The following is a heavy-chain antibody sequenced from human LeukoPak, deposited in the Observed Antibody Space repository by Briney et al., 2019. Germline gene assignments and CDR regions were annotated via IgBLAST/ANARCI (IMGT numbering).Heavy chain of an antibody. CDR2: IYSGGST. Sequence: GGSLRLSCAASGFTVSSNYMSWVRQAPGKGLEWVSVIYSGGSTYYADSVKGRFTISRDNSKYTLYLQMNSLRAEDTAVYYCARWRLRSGDAFDIWGQGTMVTVSS. CDR1: GFTVSSNY. D-gene: IGHD3-10*01. V-gene: IGHV3-53*01. J-gene: IGHJ3*02. CDR3: ARWRLRSGDAFDI.